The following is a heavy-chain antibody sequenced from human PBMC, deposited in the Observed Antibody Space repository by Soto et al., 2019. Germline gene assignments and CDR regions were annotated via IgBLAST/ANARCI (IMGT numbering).Heavy chain of an antibody. J-gene: IGHJ5*02. CDR1: GCSISYYY. V-gene: IGHV4-59*01. D-gene: IGHD6-6*01. CDR3: ARTPHGSSPNYSDP. CDR2: IYSRGST. Sequence: SETPSLTCTVSGCSISYYYWSLIRQSPEKGLEWIGYIYSRGSTNYTPSLKSRITISVETSKNQFSLKLSSVTAADTAVYYCARTPHGSSPNYSDPWGQGILVTVSS.